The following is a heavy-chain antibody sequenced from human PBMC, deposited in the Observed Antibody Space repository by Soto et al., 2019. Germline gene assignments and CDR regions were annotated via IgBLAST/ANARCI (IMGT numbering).Heavy chain of an antibody. Sequence: QVQLVQSGAEVKKPGASVKVSCKASGYTFTSYGISWVRQAPGQGLEWMGWINPNSGGTNYAQKFQGRVTMTRDTPISTAYMELSRLRSDDTAVYYCARSPPGDSKTNWFDPWGQGTLVTVSS. V-gene: IGHV1-2*02. CDR2: INPNSGGT. CDR1: GYTFTSYG. CDR3: ARSPPGDSKTNWFDP. D-gene: IGHD4-4*01. J-gene: IGHJ5*02.